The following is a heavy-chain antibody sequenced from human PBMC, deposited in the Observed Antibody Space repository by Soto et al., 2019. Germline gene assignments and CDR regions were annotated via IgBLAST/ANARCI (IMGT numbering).Heavy chain of an antibody. CDR1: GYTFTSYC. V-gene: IGHV1-18*04. CDR3: ARALALAYYYDSSGYLNYFDY. D-gene: IGHD3-22*01. J-gene: IGHJ4*02. CDR2: ISAYNGNT. Sequence: GASVKVSCKASGYTFTSYCISWVLQAPGQGLEWMGWISAYNGNTNYAQKLQGRVTMTTDTSTSTAYMELRSLRSDDTAVYYCARALALAYYYDSSGYLNYFDYWGQGTLVTVPQ.